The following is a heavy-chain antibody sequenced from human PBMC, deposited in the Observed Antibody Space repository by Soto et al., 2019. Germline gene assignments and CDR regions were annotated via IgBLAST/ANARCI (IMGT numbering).Heavy chain of an antibody. CDR2: LNHSGST. Sequence: SQTLSLTCAVYGGSLSGYYWSWVRQPPGKGLVWIGELNHSGSTNYNPALKSRVTRSVDTAKSQFFMKLSSVTAADTAVYYCAIAALRFCSCGSCQDGRDFWAQRSLVSGSS. J-gene: IGHJ4*02. V-gene: IGHV4-34*01. CDR1: GGSLSGYY. CDR3: AIAALRFCSCGSCQDGRDF. D-gene: IGHD2-15*01.